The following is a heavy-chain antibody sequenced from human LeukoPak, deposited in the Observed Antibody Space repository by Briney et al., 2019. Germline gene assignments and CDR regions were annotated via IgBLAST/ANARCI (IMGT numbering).Heavy chain of an antibody. CDR2: TYYRSKWYN. D-gene: IGHD1-26*01. CDR1: GDSVSSNSAA. V-gene: IGHV6-1*01. J-gene: IGHJ4*02. Sequence: SQTLSLTCAISGDSVSSNSAAWNWIRQSPSRGLEWLGRTYYRSKWYNDYAVSVKSRITINPDTSKNQFSLQLNSVTPEDTAVYYCARGEGHFIIGSTKGIDYWGQGTLVTVSS. CDR3: ARGEGHFIIGSTKGIDY.